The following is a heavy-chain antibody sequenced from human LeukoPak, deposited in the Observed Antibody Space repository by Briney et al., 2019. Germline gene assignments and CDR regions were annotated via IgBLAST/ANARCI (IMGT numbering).Heavy chain of an antibody. D-gene: IGHD2-2*01. CDR1: GFTFSSYA. V-gene: IGHV3-23*01. J-gene: IGHJ4*02. CDR3: AKQGDIVVVPAAMRRGYFDY. CDR2: ISGSGGST. Sequence: GGSLRLSCAASGFTFSSYAMSWGRQAPGKGLEWVSAISGSGGSTYYADSVKGRFTISRDNSKNTLYLQMNSLRYEDTAVYYCAKQGDIVVVPAAMRRGYFDYWGQGTLVTVSS.